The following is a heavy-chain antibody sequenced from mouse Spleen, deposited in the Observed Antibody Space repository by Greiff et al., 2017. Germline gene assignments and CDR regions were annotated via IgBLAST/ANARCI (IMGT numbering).Heavy chain of an antibody. CDR3: ARDSSGYFAY. V-gene: IGHV1-66*01. D-gene: IGHD3-2*01. CDR2: IYPGSGNT. CDR1: GYSFTSYY. Sequence: QVQLQQSGPELVKPGASVKISCKASGYSFTSYYIHWVKQRPGQGLEWIGWIYPGSGNTKYNEKFKGKATLTADTSSSTAYMQLSSLTSEDSAVYYCARDSSGYFAYWGQGTLVTVSA. J-gene: IGHJ3*01.